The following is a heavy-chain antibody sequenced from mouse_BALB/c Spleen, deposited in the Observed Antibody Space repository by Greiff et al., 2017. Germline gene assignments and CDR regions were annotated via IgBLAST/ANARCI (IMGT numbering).Heavy chain of an antibody. D-gene: IGHD1-1*01. V-gene: IGHV14-3*02. J-gene: IGHJ3*01. CDR1: GFNIKDTY. CDR2: IDPANGNT. Sequence: EVQLKESGAELVKPGASVKLSCTASGFNIKDTYMHWVKQRPEQGLQWIGRIDPANGNTKYDPKFQGKATITADTSSNTAYLQLSSLTSEDTAVYYCAMGDGSSYAYWGQGTLVTVSA. CDR3: AMGDGSSYAY.